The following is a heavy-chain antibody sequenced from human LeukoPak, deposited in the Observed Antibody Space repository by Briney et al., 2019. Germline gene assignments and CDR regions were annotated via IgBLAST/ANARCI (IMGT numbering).Heavy chain of an antibody. CDR2: INSDGSSK. J-gene: IGHJ6*02. D-gene: IGHD2-2*01. V-gene: IGHV3-74*01. CDR1: GFTFSTYA. Sequence: GGSLRLSCSASGFTFSTYAMHWVRQAPGKGLVWVSRINSDGSSKSYADSVKGRFTISRDNAKHTLYPQMDSLRAEDTAVYYCARATPDIVVVPAAVELSYGMDVWGQGTTVTVSS. CDR3: ARATPDIVVVPAAVELSYGMDV.